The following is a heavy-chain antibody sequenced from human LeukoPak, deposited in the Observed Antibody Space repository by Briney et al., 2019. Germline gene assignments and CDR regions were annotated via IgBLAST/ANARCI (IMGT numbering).Heavy chain of an antibody. CDR1: GYTFTSYD. D-gene: IGHD1-26*01. CDR2: MNPNSGNT. J-gene: IGHJ4*02. V-gene: IGHV1-8*01. CDR3: ARARSDGGATYYYFDY. Sequence: ASVKVSCKASGYTFTSYDINWVRQATGQGLEWMGWMNPNSGNTGYAQKFQGRVTMTRNTSISTAYMELSSLRSEATAVYYCARARSDGGATYYYFDYWGQGTLVTVSS.